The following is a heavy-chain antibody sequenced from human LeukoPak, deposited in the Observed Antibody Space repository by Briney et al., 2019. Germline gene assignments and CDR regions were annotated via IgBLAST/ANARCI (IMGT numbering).Heavy chain of an antibody. V-gene: IGHV3-53*04. J-gene: IGHJ3*02. Sequence: PGGSLRLSCAASGFTLSSNYMSWVRQAPGKGLEWVSVIYSGGSTYYSDSVKGRFTISRQNSKNTLYLQMNSRRAEDTAVYYCARRRGYSYGDDAFDIWGQGTMVTASS. D-gene: IGHD5-18*01. CDR2: IYSGGST. CDR1: GFTLSSNY. CDR3: ARRRGYSYGDDAFDI.